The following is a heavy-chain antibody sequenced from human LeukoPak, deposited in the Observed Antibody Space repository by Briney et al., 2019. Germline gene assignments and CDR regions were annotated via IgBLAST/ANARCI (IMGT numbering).Heavy chain of an antibody. D-gene: IGHD3-3*01. CDR3: ARSRSITIFGGTYFDY. Sequence: NPSETLSLTCTVSGGSISSYYWSWIRQPPGKGLEWIGYIYYSGNANYNPSLKSRVTISVDTSKNQFSLKLSSVTAADKAVYYCARSRSITIFGGTYFDYWGQGTLVTVSS. J-gene: IGHJ4*02. CDR2: IYYSGNA. CDR1: GGSISSYY. V-gene: IGHV4-59*12.